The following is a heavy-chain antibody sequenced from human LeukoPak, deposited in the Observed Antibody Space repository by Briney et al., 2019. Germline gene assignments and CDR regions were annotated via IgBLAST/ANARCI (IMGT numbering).Heavy chain of an antibody. Sequence: ASVKVSCKASGYTFTSYAMNWVRQAPGQGLEWMGWINTNTGNPTYAQGFTGRFVFSLDTSVSTAYLQISGLKAEDTAVYYCARGEQQLADAYGMDVWGQGTTVTVSS. CDR1: GYTFTSYA. CDR2: INTNTGNP. J-gene: IGHJ6*02. CDR3: ARGEQQLADAYGMDV. D-gene: IGHD6-13*01. V-gene: IGHV7-4-1*02.